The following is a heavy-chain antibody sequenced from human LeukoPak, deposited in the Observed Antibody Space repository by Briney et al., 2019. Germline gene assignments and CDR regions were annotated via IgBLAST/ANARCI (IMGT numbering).Heavy chain of an antibody. J-gene: IGHJ5*02. D-gene: IGHD6-13*01. V-gene: IGHV3-48*03. CDR2: ISSSGSTI. Sequence: GGSLRLSCAASGFTFSSYEMNWVRQAPGKGLEWVSYISSSGSTIYYADSVKGRLTISRDNAKNSLYLQMNSLRAEDTAVYYCARDLGYSSSWYRYNWFDPWGQGTLVTVSS. CDR3: ARDLGYSSSWYRYNWFDP. CDR1: GFTFSSYE.